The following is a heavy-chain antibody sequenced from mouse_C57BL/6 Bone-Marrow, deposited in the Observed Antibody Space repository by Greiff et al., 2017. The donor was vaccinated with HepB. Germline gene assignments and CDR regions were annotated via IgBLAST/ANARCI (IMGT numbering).Heavy chain of an antibody. Sequence: VQLKESGGGLVQPGGSLKLSCAASGFTFSDYYMYWVRQTPEKRLEWVASISNGGGRTYYPDTVKGRFTLSRDNATNTLYLQMSRLKSEDTAMYYCAGPGYYSNSWFAYWGQGTLVTVSA. CDR2: ISNGGGRT. CDR3: AGPGYYSNSWFAY. J-gene: IGHJ3*01. V-gene: IGHV5-12*01. CDR1: GFTFSDYY. D-gene: IGHD2-5*01.